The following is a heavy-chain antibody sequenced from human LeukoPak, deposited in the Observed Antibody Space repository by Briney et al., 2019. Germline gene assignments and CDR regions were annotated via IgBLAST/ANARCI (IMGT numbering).Heavy chain of an antibody. V-gene: IGHV3-11*05. Sequence: KPGGSLRLSCAASGFTFSDYYMIWIRQAPGKGLEWVSYISSSSSYTNYADSVKGRFTISRDSAKNSLFLQLNSLRPEDTAVYYCARAYSTAWFDYWGQGALVTVSS. CDR1: GFTFSDYY. CDR2: ISSSSSYT. CDR3: ARAYSTAWFDY. J-gene: IGHJ4*02. D-gene: IGHD6-13*01.